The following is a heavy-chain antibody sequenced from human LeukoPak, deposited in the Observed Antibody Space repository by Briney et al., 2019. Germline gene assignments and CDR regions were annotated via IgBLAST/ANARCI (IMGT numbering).Heavy chain of an antibody. V-gene: IGHV4-59*08. CDR3: ARASNLYYFDY. Sequence: SETLSLTCTVSGGSISNYYWSWIRQPPGKGLEWIGYIYYSGSTNYNPSLKSRVTISVDTSKNQFSLKLSSVTAADTAVYYCARASNLYYFDYWGQGTLVTVSS. CDR1: GGSISNYY. D-gene: IGHD4-11*01. CDR2: IYYSGST. J-gene: IGHJ4*02.